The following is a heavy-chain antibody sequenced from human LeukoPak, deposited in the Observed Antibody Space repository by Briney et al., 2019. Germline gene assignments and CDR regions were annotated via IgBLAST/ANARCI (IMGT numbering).Heavy chain of an antibody. J-gene: IGHJ5*02. V-gene: IGHV3-7*03. CDR3: AKDRLRNWFDP. Sequence: GGSLRLSCAASRSTFSNYWMNWFRQAPGKGLEWVANINQDGSEKNYVDSVKGRFTISRDNAENTLYLQMNSLRAEDTAVYYCAKDRLRNWFDPWGQGTLVTVSS. D-gene: IGHD2-21*01. CDR2: INQDGSEK. CDR1: RSTFSNYW.